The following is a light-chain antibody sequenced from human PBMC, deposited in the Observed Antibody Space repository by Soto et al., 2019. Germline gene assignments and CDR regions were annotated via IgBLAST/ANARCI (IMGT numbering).Light chain of an antibody. J-gene: IGKJ5*01. CDR2: GVS. Sequence: EIVLTQSPGTLSLSPGERATLSCRASQSVSSSYLAWYQQKPGQAPRLLIYGVSSRATGIPDRFSGSGSGTDFTLTISRLEPEDFAVYYCQQYGTSPPITFGQVTRLEIK. V-gene: IGKV3-20*01. CDR1: QSVSSSY. CDR3: QQYGTSPPIT.